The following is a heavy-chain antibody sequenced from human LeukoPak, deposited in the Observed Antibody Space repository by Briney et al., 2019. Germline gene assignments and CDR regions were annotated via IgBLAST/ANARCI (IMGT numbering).Heavy chain of an antibody. Sequence: ASVKVSCTASGYTFTSYAMHWVRQAPGQRLEWMGWISAYNGNTNYAQKLQGRVTMTTDTSTSTAYMELRSLRSDDTAVYYCARVLDYNRPPDYWGQGTLVTVSS. J-gene: IGHJ4*02. V-gene: IGHV1-18*01. D-gene: IGHD4-11*01. CDR3: ARVLDYNRPPDY. CDR1: GYTFTSYA. CDR2: ISAYNGNT.